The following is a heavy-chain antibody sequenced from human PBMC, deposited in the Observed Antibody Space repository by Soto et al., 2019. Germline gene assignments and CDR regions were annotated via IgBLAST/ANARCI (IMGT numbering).Heavy chain of an antibody. V-gene: IGHV1-8*01. CDR1: GYTFTSYD. CDR2: MNPNSGNT. CDR3: ARLGSRAYDSSDYFDFDY. Sequence: QVQLVQSVAEVKKPGASVKVSCKASGYTFTSYDINWVRQATGQGLEWMGWMNPNSGNTGYAQKCHARVTMTRKISIRPAYVELSSLGSEATAAYYCARLGSRAYDSSDYFDFDYWGQGTLVTVSS. J-gene: IGHJ4*02. D-gene: IGHD3-22*01.